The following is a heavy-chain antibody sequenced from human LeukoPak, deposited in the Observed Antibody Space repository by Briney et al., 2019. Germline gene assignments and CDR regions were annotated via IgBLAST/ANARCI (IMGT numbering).Heavy chain of an antibody. CDR2: MNPNSGNT. CDR1: GYTFTNYD. J-gene: IGHJ4*02. D-gene: IGHD2-15*01. Sequence: VSVKVSCKASGYTFTNYDINWVRQATGQGLEWMGWMNPNSGNTGYAQKFQGRVTMTRNTSISTAYMELSSLRSEDTAVYYCARGERENDIAHWGQGTLVTVSS. V-gene: IGHV1-8*02. CDR3: ARGERENDIAH.